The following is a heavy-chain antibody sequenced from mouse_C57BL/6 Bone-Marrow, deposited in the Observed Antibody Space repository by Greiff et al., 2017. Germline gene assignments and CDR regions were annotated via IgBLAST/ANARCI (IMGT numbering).Heavy chain of an antibody. D-gene: IGHD1-1*01. CDR2: IHPNSGST. CDR1: GYTFTSYW. V-gene: IGHV1-64*01. Sequence: QVQLQQPGAELVKPGASVKLSCKASGYTFTSYWMHWVKQRPGRGLEWIGMIHPNSGSTNYNEKFKSKATLTVDKSSSTAYMQLSSLTSEDSAVYYCARETVVPYYYAMDYWGQGTSVTVSS. CDR3: ARETVVPYYYAMDY. J-gene: IGHJ4*01.